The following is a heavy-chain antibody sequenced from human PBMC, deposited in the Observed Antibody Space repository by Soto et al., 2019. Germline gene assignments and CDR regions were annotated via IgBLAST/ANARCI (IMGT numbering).Heavy chain of an antibody. CDR1: GGSISSGGYY. D-gene: IGHD2-15*01. CDR2: IYYSGST. J-gene: IGHJ4*02. CDR3: ARIVVGYCSGGSCYSFDY. Sequence: PSETLSLTCTVSGGSISSGGYYWSWIRQHPGKGLEWIGYIYYSGSTYYNPSLKSRVTISVDTSKNQFSLKLSSVTAADTAVYYCARIVVGYCSGGSCYSFDYWGQGTLVTVSS. V-gene: IGHV4-31*03.